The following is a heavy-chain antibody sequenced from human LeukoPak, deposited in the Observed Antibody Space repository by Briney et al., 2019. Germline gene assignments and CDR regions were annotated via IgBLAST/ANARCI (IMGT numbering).Heavy chain of an antibody. CDR3: ASGGLGGSPSNDAFDI. CDR2: INPSGGST. CDR1: GYTLTELS. V-gene: IGHV1-46*01. Sequence: ASVKVSCKVSGYTLTELSMHWVRQAPGRGLEWMGIINPSGGSTSYAQKFQGRVTMTRDTSTSTVYMELSSLRSEDTAVYYCASGGLGGSPSNDAFDIWGQGTMVTVSS. J-gene: IGHJ3*02. D-gene: IGHD1-26*01.